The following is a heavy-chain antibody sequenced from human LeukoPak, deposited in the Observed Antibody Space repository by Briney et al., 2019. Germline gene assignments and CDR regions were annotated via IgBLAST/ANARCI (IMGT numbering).Heavy chain of an antibody. Sequence: ASVKVSCKASGYTFTSYDINWVRQATGQGLEWMGWMNPNNGNTNYAQKLQGRVTMTTDTSTSTAYMELRSLRSDDTAVYYCARVNRWWATSGYFQHWGQGTLVTVSS. D-gene: IGHD2-15*01. CDR3: ARVNRWWATSGYFQH. CDR2: MNPNNGNT. J-gene: IGHJ1*01. CDR1: GYTFTSYD. V-gene: IGHV1-18*01.